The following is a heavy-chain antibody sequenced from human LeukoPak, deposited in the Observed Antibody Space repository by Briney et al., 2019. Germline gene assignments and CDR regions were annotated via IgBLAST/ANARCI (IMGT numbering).Heavy chain of an antibody. V-gene: IGHV4-30-2*01. CDR1: GGSISSGGYS. CDR3: ARGAGCSSTSCYALYFQH. J-gene: IGHJ1*01. Sequence: TPSETLSLTCAVSGGSISSGGYSWSWIRQPPGKGLEWIVYIYHSGSTYYNPSLKSRVTISVDRSKNQFSLKLSSVTAADTAVYYCARGAGCSSTSCYALYFQHWGQGTLVTVSS. CDR2: IYHSGST. D-gene: IGHD2-2*01.